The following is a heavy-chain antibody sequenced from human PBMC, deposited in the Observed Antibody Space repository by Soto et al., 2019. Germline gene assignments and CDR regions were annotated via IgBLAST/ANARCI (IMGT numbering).Heavy chain of an antibody. J-gene: IGHJ3*02. CDR3: AKAGITMIGDAFDI. D-gene: IGHD3-22*01. CDR1: GFTFSSYA. V-gene: IGHV3-30*04. CDR2: ISYDGSNK. Sequence: GGSLRLSCAASGFTFSSYAMHWVRQAPGKGLEWVAVISYDGSNKYYADSVKGRFTISRDNSKNTLYLQMNSLRAEDTAVYYCAKAGITMIGDAFDIWGQGTMVTVSS.